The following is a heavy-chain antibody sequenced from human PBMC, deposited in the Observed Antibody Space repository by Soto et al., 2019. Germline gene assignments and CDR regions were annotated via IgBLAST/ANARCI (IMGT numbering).Heavy chain of an antibody. J-gene: IGHJ4*02. CDR3: ARAFATGTTPGDY. CDR2: IRPTGGGT. Sequence: QVQLVQSGAEVKKPGASVKVSCKASGYIFTSYHIHWVRQAPGQGLEWMGVIRPTGGGTGFAQKFQGRVTMPRDTSTSTVYMELSNLRSEDTAVYYCARAFATGTTPGDYWGQGTLVTVSS. D-gene: IGHD1-1*01. V-gene: IGHV1-46*03. CDR1: GYIFTSYH.